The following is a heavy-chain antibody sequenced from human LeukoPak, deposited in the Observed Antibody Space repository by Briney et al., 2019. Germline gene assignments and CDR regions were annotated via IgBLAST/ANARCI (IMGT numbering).Heavy chain of an antibody. CDR1: GFTFSSYW. D-gene: IGHD6-13*01. CDR2: IKGDERSA. Sequence: GGSLRLSCAASGFTFSSYWLHWVRQAPGKGLVWVSRIKGDERSANYADSVKGRFTISRDNAKNTVYLEMNSLRAEDTAVYYCARSGEAGTFDYWGQGTLVTVSS. J-gene: IGHJ4*02. V-gene: IGHV3-74*01. CDR3: ARSGEAGTFDY.